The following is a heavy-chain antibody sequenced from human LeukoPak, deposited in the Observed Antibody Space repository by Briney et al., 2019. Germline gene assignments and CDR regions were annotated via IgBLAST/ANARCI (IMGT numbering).Heavy chain of an antibody. CDR1: GYTFSNYG. D-gene: IGHD1-1*01. V-gene: IGHV1-18*01. Sequence: ASVKVSCKTSGYTFSNYGISWGRQAPGQGLEWMGWITAYNGNRLYAQRFQGRITLTTDTSTSTSYMELRSLEYDDTAIYYCARDNDKVVDHWGQGTLVTVSS. CDR3: ARDNDKVVDH. J-gene: IGHJ4*01. CDR2: ITAYNGNR.